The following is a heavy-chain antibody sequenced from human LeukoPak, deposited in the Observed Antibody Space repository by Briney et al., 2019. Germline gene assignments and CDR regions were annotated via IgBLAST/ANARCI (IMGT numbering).Heavy chain of an antibody. CDR3: ARSPSYNYDILTGYSVFYSLGASDI. Sequence: GASVKVSCKASGYTFTGYYMHWVRQAPGQGLEWMGWINPNSGGTNYAQKFQGRVTMTRDTSISTAYMELSRLRSDDTAVYYCARSPSYNYDILTGYSVFYSLGASDIWGQGTMVTVSS. CDR2: INPNSGGT. V-gene: IGHV1-2*02. J-gene: IGHJ3*02. CDR1: GYTFTGYY. D-gene: IGHD3-9*01.